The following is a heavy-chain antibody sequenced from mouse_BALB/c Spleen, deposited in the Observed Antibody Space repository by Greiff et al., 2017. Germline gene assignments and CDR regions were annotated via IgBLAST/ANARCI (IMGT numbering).Heavy chain of an antibody. D-gene: IGHD2-4*01. CDR1: GFTFSSYA. CDR2: ISSGGSYT. V-gene: IGHV5-9-3*01. CDR3: ARSTMITTWAMDY. Sequence: EVQLVESGGGLVKPGGSLKLSCAVSGFTFSSYAMSWVRQTPEKRLEWVATISSGGSYTYYPDSVKGRFTISRDNAKNTLYLQMSSLRSEDTAMYYCARSTMITTWAMDYWGQGTSVTVSS. J-gene: IGHJ4*01.